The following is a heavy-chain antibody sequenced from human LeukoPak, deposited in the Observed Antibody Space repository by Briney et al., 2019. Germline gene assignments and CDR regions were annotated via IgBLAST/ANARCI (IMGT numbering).Heavy chain of an antibody. D-gene: IGHD3-22*01. Sequence: ASVKVSCKASGGTFSSYAISWVRQTPGQGLEWMGRIIPILGIANYAQKFQGRVTITADKSTSTAYMELSSLRSEDTAVYYCARTGYYDSSGYYGYWGQGTLVTVSS. V-gene: IGHV1-69*04. CDR2: IIPILGIA. CDR3: ARTGYYDSSGYYGY. CDR1: GGTFSSYA. J-gene: IGHJ4*02.